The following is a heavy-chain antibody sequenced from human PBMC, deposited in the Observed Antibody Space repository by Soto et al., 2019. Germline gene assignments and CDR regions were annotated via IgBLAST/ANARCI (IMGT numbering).Heavy chain of an antibody. J-gene: IGHJ3*02. D-gene: IGHD2-8*01. CDR3: ARANGDDDAFDI. CDR1: GYTFTSYG. Sequence: ASVKVSCKASGYTFTSYGISWVRQAPGQGLEWMGWINPNNGSTNYAQKFQGWVTMTRDTSISTAYMELSRLRSDDTAVYYCARANGDDDAFDIWGQGTMVTVSS. CDR2: INPNNGST. V-gene: IGHV1-2*04.